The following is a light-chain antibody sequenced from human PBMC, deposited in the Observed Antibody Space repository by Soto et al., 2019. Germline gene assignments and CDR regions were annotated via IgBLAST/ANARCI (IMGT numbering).Light chain of an antibody. J-gene: IGKJ1*01. CDR3: QQYHNWPRT. CDR2: DAS. CDR1: QSVSSN. Sequence: DIVMTQSPATLSVSPGERATLSCRASQSVSSNLAWFQQKPGQAPRMVIYDASTRAAGIPARFGGSGSGTEFTLTVSSLQSEDFAVYYCQQYHNWPRTFGQGTKVDIK. V-gene: IGKV3-15*01.